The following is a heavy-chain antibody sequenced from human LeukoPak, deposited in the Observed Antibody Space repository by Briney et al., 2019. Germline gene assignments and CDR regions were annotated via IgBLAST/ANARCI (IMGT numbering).Heavy chain of an antibody. Sequence: GGSLRLSCAASGFTFSSYAMHWVRQAPGKGLEWVAVISYDGSNKYYADSVKGRFTISRDNSKNTLYQQMNSLRAEDTAVYYCAREGLYRSSKFDYWGQGTLVTVSS. D-gene: IGHD6-13*01. J-gene: IGHJ4*02. CDR3: AREGLYRSSKFDY. CDR1: GFTFSSYA. V-gene: IGHV3-30-3*01. CDR2: ISYDGSNK.